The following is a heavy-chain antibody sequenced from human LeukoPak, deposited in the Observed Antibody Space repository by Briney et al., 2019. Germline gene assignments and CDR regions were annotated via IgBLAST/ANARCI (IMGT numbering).Heavy chain of an antibody. Sequence: PSETLSLTCAVYGGSFSGYYWSWIRQPPGKGLEWIGEINHSGSTNYNPSLKSRVTISVDTSKNQFSLKLSSVTAADTAVYYCARCPYYYDSSGYSALPDYWGQGTLVTVSS. CDR2: INHSGST. V-gene: IGHV4-34*01. CDR1: GGSFSGYY. CDR3: ARCPYYYDSSGYSALPDY. J-gene: IGHJ4*02. D-gene: IGHD3-22*01.